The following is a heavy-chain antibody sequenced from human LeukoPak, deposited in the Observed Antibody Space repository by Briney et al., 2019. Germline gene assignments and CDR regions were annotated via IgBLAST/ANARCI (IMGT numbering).Heavy chain of an antibody. J-gene: IGHJ4*02. Sequence: GGSLRLSCAASGFTFSSYAMSWVRQAPGKGLEWVSAISGSGGSTYYADSVKGRFTISRDNSKNTLYLQMNSLRAEDTAVYYCAKENTILWFGELFGYFDYWGQGTLVTVSS. V-gene: IGHV3-23*01. CDR1: GFTFSSYA. D-gene: IGHD3-10*01. CDR2: ISGSGGST. CDR3: AKENTILWFGELFGYFDY.